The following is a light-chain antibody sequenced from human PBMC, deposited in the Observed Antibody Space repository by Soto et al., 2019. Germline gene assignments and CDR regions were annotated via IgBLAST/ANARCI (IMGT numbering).Light chain of an antibody. CDR3: CSYAGSSTYV. J-gene: IGLJ1*01. CDR2: DVS. Sequence: QSALTQPASVSGSPGQSITISCTGTSSDVGSYNLVSWYQQHPGKAPKLMIYDVSKRPSGVSNRFSGSKSGNTASLTISGLEAEDEADYYCCSYAGSSTYVFGTGPKLTVL. CDR1: SSDVGSYNL. V-gene: IGLV2-23*02.